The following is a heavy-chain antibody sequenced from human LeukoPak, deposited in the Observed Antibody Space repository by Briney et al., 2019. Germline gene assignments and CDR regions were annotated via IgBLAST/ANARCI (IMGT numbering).Heavy chain of an antibody. D-gene: IGHD3-10*01. J-gene: IGHJ5*02. CDR1: GGSFSGYY. V-gene: IGHV4-34*01. Sequence: SETLSLTCVVYGGSFSGYYWSWIRQPPGKGLEWIGEMIHSGSTNYNPSLKSRVTISVETSKNQFSLKLKSVTAADTAVYYCARGGYYGSGNDFRFDPWGQGTLVTVSS. CDR3: ARGGYYGSGNDFRFDP. CDR2: MIHSGST.